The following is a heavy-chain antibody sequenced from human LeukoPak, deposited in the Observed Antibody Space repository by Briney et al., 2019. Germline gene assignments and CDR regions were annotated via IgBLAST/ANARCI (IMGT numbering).Heavy chain of an antibody. V-gene: IGHV3-11*01. Sequence: GGFLRLSCAASGFIFSDYYMVWIRHGPGKGLEWVAYISSGGDTFFYADSVKGRFTISRDNSGDSLYLQMNSLRAEDTAVYYCARGDGVYDYVWGRSYWGQGTLVTVSS. CDR2: ISSGGDTF. D-gene: IGHD3-16*01. CDR1: GFIFSDYY. J-gene: IGHJ4*02. CDR3: ARGDGVYDYVWGRSY.